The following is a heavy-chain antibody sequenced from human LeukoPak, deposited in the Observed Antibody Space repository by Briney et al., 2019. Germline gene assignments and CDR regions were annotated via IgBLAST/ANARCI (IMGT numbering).Heavy chain of an antibody. CDR3: ARAFGRGYSYSYGVY. J-gene: IGHJ4*02. D-gene: IGHD5-18*01. V-gene: IGHV1-8*01. CDR2: MNPNSGNT. Sequence: ASVKVSCKASGYTFTSYDINWVRQATGQGLEWMGWMNPNSGNTGYAQKFQGRVTMTRDTSISTAYMEVNSLRSEDTAVYYCARAFGRGYSYSYGVYWGQGTLVTVSS. CDR1: GYTFTSYD.